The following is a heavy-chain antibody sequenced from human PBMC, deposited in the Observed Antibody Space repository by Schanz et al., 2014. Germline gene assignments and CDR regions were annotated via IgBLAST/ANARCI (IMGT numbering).Heavy chain of an antibody. CDR1: GYTFVSYS. Sequence: QVQLVQSGAEVKKPGASVKVSCKASGYTFVSYSMHWVRQAPGQGLEWMGIINPSGGGTSYALRFQDRLTMTRDASTSTVYMELSSLRSEDTAVYYCASSGAGYSSSWDFDYWGQGTLXTVSS. D-gene: IGHD6-13*01. CDR2: INPSGGGT. J-gene: IGHJ4*02. V-gene: IGHV1-46*01. CDR3: ASSGAGYSSSWDFDY.